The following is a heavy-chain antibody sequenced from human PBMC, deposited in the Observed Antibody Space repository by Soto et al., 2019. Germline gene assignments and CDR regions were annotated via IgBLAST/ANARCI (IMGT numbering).Heavy chain of an antibody. CDR1: GFTFSSYS. Sequence: EVQLVESGGGLVKPGGSLRLSCAASGFTFSSYSMNWVRQAPGKGLEWVSSISSSSSYIYYADSVKGRFTISRDNAKNSLYLQMNSLRAEDTAVYYCARAPAAMGGGFDSWGQGTLVTVSS. V-gene: IGHV3-21*01. CDR2: ISSSSSYI. J-gene: IGHJ4*02. D-gene: IGHD2-2*01. CDR3: ARAPAAMGGGFDS.